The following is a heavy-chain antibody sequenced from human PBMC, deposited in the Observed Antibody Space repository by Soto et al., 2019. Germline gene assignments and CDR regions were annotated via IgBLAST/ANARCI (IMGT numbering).Heavy chain of an antibody. CDR3: ARDWFDWSEYEDDAFDI. Sequence: GGSLRLSCAASGFTFSSYSMNWVRQAPGKGLEWVSSISSSSSYIYYADSVKGRFTISRDNAKNSLYLQMNSLRAEDTAVYYCARDWFDWSEYEDDAFDIWGQGTMVTVSS. J-gene: IGHJ3*02. D-gene: IGHD3-9*01. V-gene: IGHV3-21*01. CDR1: GFTFSSYS. CDR2: ISSSSSYI.